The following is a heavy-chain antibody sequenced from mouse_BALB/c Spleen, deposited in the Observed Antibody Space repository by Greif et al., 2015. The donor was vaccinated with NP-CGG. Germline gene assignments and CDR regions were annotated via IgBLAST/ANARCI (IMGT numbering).Heavy chain of an antibody. CDR3: NAWQDYDEGY. CDR1: GFNIKDYY. V-gene: IGHV14-4*02. Sequence: VQLQQSGAELVRSGASVKLSCTASGFNIKDYYMHWVKQRPEQGLEWIGWIDPENGDTEYAPKFQGKATMTADTSSNTAYLQLSSLTSEDTAVYYCNAWQDYDEGYWGQGTTLTVSS. CDR2: IDPENGDT. D-gene: IGHD2-4*01. J-gene: IGHJ2*01.